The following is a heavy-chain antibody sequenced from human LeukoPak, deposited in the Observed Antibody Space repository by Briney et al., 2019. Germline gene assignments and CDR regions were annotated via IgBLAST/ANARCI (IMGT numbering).Heavy chain of an antibody. D-gene: IGHD6-6*01. J-gene: IGHJ4*02. CDR2: VPGGGTT. Sequence: PGGSLRLSCAASGFTISGNYMAWVRQAPVKGLEWVSVVPGGGTTDYADSVKGRFTISRDDSKNTLYLQMNSLRAEDTAVYYCARAPAGHVLDFWGQGSLVTVSS. CDR3: ARAPAGHVLDF. V-gene: IGHV3-53*01. CDR1: GFTISGNY.